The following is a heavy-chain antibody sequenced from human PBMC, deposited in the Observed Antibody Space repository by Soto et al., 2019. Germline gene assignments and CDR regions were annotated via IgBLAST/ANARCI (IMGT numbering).Heavy chain of an antibody. CDR2: MNPNSGNT. CDR1: GYTFNRHD. CDR3: AREGLYGSIQDNTFDI. V-gene: IGHV1-8*01. D-gene: IGHD6-19*01. Sequence: QVQLVQSGAEVERSGASVRISCKASGYTFNRHDINWVRQAPGQGPEWIGWMNPNSGNTGYAQKLPRRVGMTQESSITTAYMDLSRLTPEDTAIYYCAREGLYGSIQDNTFDIWGQGTMVSVSS. J-gene: IGHJ3*02.